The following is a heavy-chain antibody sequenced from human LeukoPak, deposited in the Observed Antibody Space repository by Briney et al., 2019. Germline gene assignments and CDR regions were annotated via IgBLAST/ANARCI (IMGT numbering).Heavy chain of an antibody. D-gene: IGHD3-16*01. CDR3: AIFPLWGFDY. V-gene: IGHV3-23*01. CDR1: GFTLSDFY. Sequence: PGGSLRLSCAASGFTLSDFYMSWIRQAPGKGLEWVSAISGSGGSTYYADSVKGRFTISRDNSKNTLYLQMNSLRAEDTAVYYCAIFPLWGFDYWGQGTLVTVSS. J-gene: IGHJ4*02. CDR2: ISGSGGST.